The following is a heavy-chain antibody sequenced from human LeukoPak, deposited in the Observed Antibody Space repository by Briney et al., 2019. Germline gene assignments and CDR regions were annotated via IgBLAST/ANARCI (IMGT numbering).Heavy chain of an antibody. J-gene: IGHJ3*02. CDR3: ARHGDYYDSSGYYGWSNAFDI. CDR1: GGSISSGGYY. CDR2: IYYSGST. V-gene: IGHV4-61*08. Sequence: SETLSLTCTVSGGSISSGGYYWSWIRQRPGKGLEWIGYIYYSGSTNYNPSLKSRVTISVDTSKNQFSLKLSSVTAADTAVYYCARHGDYYDSSGYYGWSNAFDIWGQGTMVTVSS. D-gene: IGHD3-22*01.